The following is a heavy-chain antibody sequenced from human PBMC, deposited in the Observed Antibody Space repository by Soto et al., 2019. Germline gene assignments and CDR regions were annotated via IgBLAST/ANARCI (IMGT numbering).Heavy chain of an antibody. CDR2: AYYRSTWYI. CDR1: GDSVSRKSAA. V-gene: IGHV6-1*01. J-gene: IGHJ6*02. Sequence: SLTLCLTCVISGDSVSRKSAAWSWIRHSPSRGIEWLGRAYYRSTWYIDYAVSVKSLITIKPDTYKNQLSLQLNSVTPEDTAVYYCTNWGTEHWGQGTAVTVSS. D-gene: IGHD3-16*01. CDR3: TNWGTEH.